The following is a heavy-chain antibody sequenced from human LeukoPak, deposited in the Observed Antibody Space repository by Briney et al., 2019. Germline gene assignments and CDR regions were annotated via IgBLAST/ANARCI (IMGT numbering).Heavy chain of an antibody. Sequence: GGSLRLSCAASGFTFSSYWMHWVRQAQGKGLVWISRINSDGSGTSYADSVKGRFTISRDNAKNTLYLQVNSLRAEDTPVYYCARALGSSSDYWGQGTLVTVSS. CDR2: INSDGSGT. D-gene: IGHD1-26*01. CDR1: GFTFSSYW. J-gene: IGHJ4*02. V-gene: IGHV3-74*01. CDR3: ARALGSSSDY.